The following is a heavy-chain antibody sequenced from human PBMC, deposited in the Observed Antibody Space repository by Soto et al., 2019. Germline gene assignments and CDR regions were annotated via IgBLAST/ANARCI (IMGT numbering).Heavy chain of an antibody. CDR1: GGTFNTYA. V-gene: IGHV1-69*19. CDR3: AREVQVHTPAFVY. J-gene: IGHJ4*02. CDR2: ISPMFSAA. Sequence: QVQLVQSGAEMKKPGSSVKVSCQSSGGTFNTYAMNWVRQAPGQGPEWMGDISPMFSAANYAPKFQGRVTITADESTGTSYMQLSSLTSEDTALYFWAREVQVHTPAFVYWGQGTLVTVSS. D-gene: IGHD3-10*01.